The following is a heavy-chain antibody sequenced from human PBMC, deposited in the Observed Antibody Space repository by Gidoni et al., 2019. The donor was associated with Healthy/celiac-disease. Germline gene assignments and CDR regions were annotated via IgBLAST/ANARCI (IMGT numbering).Heavy chain of an antibody. D-gene: IGHD3-22*01. V-gene: IGHV1-69*01. CDR1: GGTFSSYA. CDR2: IIPIFGTA. CDR3: ARDGRGYYDDYYYYGMDV. Sequence: QVQLVQSGAEVKKPGSSVKVSCKASGGTFSSYATSWVRQAPGQGLEWMGGIIPIFGTANYAQKFQGRVTITADESTSTAYMELSSLRSEDTAVYYCARDGRGYYDDYYYYGMDVWGQGTTVTVSS. J-gene: IGHJ6*02.